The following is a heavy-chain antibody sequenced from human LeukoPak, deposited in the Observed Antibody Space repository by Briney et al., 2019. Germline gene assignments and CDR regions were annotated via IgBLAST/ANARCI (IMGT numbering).Heavy chain of an antibody. V-gene: IGHV3-53*01. CDR3: ARSAIFGVTGMFDY. Sequence: GGSLRLSCVASGFSVSNKHMSWVRQVPGKGLQWVSIIYGGGATSYADSVKGRFTISRDNSKNMLYLQMNSLRVEDTAVYYCARSAIFGVTGMFDYWGQGTLVTVSS. J-gene: IGHJ4*02. CDR2: IYGGGAT. D-gene: IGHD3-3*01. CDR1: GFSVSNKH.